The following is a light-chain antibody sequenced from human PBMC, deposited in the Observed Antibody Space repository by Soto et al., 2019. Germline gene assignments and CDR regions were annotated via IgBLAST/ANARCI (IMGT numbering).Light chain of an antibody. V-gene: IGKV3-20*01. CDR1: QTISNSY. J-gene: IGKJ1*01. CDR2: GAS. Sequence: DIVLTQSPCTLSLSPGDRATLSCRASQTISNSYSAWYQQKPGEAPRLLIYGASTRATGIPERFSGSGSGTDFTLTISRLEPGDFAVYYFQVYGDSSPTFGQGTKVEIK. CDR3: QVYGDSSPT.